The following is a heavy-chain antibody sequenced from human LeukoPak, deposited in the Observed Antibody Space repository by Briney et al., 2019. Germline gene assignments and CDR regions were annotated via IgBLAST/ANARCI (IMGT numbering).Heavy chain of an antibody. J-gene: IGHJ3*02. CDR2: ILPIFGTA. Sequence: ASVKVSCKASGGTFSSYAISWVRQAPGQGLEWMGGILPIFGTANYAQKFQGRVTITADHSTSTAYMELSSLRSEDTAVYFCARDVGATVVFDIWGQGTFVTVSS. D-gene: IGHD1-26*01. CDR1: GGTFSSYA. CDR3: ARDVGATVVFDI. V-gene: IGHV1-69*13.